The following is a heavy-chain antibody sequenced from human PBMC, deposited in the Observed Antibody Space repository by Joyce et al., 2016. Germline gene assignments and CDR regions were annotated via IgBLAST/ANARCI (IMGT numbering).Heavy chain of an antibody. CDR1: GFSFSNYA. CDR2: ISDDEDYK. J-gene: IGHJ4*02. CDR3: ARGNFGLINFDF. V-gene: IGHV3-30-3*01. D-gene: IGHD3/OR15-3a*01. Sequence: QVQLVESGGGVVQPGRSMRLSCAASGFSFSNYAMYWVRQAPGKVLEWVAVISDDEDYKYYADSVKGRFTISRDNSTNTLYLQVNSLRAEDTAIYYCARGNFGLINFDFWGQGTLVTVSS.